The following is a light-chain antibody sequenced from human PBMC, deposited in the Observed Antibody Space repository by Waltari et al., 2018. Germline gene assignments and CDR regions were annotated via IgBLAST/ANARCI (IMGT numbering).Light chain of an antibody. CDR2: CKSDSDK. CDR3: MIWHSSAHVA. CDR1: SVINVGASM. V-gene: IGLV5-45*02. Sequence: QAGLTQPSSLSASLRASASLTCTLRSVINVGASMILWYHQKPGSPRQDLLRCKSDSDKQKCYGVPSLFAGAKDASANAGILLISGLQSEDEADYYCMIWHSSAHVAFGGGTKLTVL. J-gene: IGLJ2*01.